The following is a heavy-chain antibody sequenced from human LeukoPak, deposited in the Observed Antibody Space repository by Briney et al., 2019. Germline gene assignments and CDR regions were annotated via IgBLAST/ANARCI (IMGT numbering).Heavy chain of an antibody. Sequence: GESLRLSCAASGFTFSSYGMSWVRQAPGKGLEWVSGITGRGGHTYYADSVKGRFTSSRDNSQNTLYLQMNSLRAEDTAVYYCARRGTGYNHFDSWGQGALVTVSS. CDR2: ITGRGGHT. J-gene: IGHJ4*02. CDR1: GFTFSSYG. D-gene: IGHD3/OR15-3a*01. V-gene: IGHV3-23*01. CDR3: ARRGTGYNHFDS.